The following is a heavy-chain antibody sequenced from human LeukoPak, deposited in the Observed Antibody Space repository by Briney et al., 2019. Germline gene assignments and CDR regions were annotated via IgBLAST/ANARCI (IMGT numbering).Heavy chain of an antibody. D-gene: IGHD3-22*01. Sequence: SGTLSLTCTVSGDSINSLDLWSWVRQPPGKGLEWIGEMYLSGTTHSNPSVKSRVTISIDKSKNQFFLNLSSVTAADTAVYYCAGLVGRYSSGLYYYYFGYWGQGTLVTVSS. CDR3: AGLVGRYSSGLYYYYFGY. V-gene: IGHV4-4*02. J-gene: IGHJ4*02. CDR1: GDSINSLDL. CDR2: MYLSGTT.